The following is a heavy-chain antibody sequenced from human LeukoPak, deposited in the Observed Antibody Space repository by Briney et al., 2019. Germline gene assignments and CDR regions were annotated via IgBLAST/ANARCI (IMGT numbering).Heavy chain of an antibody. V-gene: IGHV4-31*03. CDR2: IYYSGST. CDR3: AREEVRYSSSWPTLDY. CDR1: GGSISSGGYY. D-gene: IGHD6-13*01. J-gene: IGHJ4*02. Sequence: SETLSLTCTVSGGSISSGGYYWSWIRQHPGKGLEWIGYIYYSGSTYYNPSLKGRVTISVDTSKNQFSLKLSSVTAADTAVYYCAREEVRYSSSWPTLDYWGQGTLVTVSS.